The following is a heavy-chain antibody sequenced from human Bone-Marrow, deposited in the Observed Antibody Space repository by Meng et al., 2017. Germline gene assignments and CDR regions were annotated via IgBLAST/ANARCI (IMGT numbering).Heavy chain of an antibody. D-gene: IGHD6-6*01. CDR2: TYYRSKWYN. J-gene: IGHJ4*02. Sequence: VHPEHAGPSVVNPSPPLSLICAISGASVSSNSAAWNWIRQSPSSGLEWLGRTYYRSKWYNDYAVSVKSRITINPDTSKNQFSLQLNSVTPEDTAVYYCARGLRAARPLLFGYWGQGTLVTVSS. CDR1: GASVSSNSAA. V-gene: IGHV6-1*02. CDR3: ARGLRAARPLLFGY.